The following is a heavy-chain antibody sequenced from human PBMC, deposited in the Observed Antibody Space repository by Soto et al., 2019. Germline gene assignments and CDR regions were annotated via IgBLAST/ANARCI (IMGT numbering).Heavy chain of an antibody. Sequence: SETLSLTCTVSGGPISNFYWSWIRQPPGKGLEWIGYVYYTGSTSYNPSLKRRVTFSADSSRGQFSLRLNSVTAADTAVYYCARTVLGPDLLADSFVDYYYYMDVWGQGTTVTVSS. D-gene: IGHD3-9*01. V-gene: IGHV4-59*08. CDR1: GGPISNFY. J-gene: IGHJ6*03. CDR3: ARTVLGPDLLADSFVDYYYYMDV. CDR2: VYYTGST.